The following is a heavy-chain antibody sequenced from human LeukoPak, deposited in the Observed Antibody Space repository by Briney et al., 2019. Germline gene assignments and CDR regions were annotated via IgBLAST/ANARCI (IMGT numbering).Heavy chain of an antibody. CDR1: GGSISSSPYY. V-gene: IGHV4-39*07. CDR3: ARDYGDYGGGYFDF. D-gene: IGHD4-17*01. Sequence: PSETLSLTCTVSGGSISSSPYYWGWIRRPPGKGLEWIGRIYSSGSTSYTPSLKSRVTMSIDTSKNHFSLKLSSVTAADTAVYYCARDYGDYGGGYFDFWGQGTLVTVS. J-gene: IGHJ4*02. CDR2: IYSSGST.